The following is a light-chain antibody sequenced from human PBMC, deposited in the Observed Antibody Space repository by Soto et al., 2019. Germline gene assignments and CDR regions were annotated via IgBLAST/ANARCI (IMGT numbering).Light chain of an antibody. CDR3: QSYDSSLSGYV. J-gene: IGLJ1*01. CDR2: GNS. Sequence: QSVLTQPPSVSRAPGQRVTISCTGSSSNIGAGYDVHWYQQLPGTAPKLLIYGNSNRPSGVPDRFSGSKSGTSASLAITGLQAEDEADYYSQSYDSSLSGYVFGTGTKLTVL. V-gene: IGLV1-40*01. CDR1: SSNIGAGYD.